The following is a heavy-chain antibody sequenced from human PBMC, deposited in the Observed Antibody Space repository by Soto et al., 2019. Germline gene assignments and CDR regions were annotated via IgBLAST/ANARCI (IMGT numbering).Heavy chain of an antibody. CDR2: IYYSGFT. D-gene: IGHD4-17*01. V-gene: IGHV4-39*01. Sequence: QLQLRESSPGLVKPSETLSLTRSVYGGSISSDSYYWAWIRQTPGKGLEWIANIYYSGFTSYNPSLRSRVTISIDTSNNKFSLKLSSVTAADTAVYYCATDFGDYGFWGQGTLVTVSS. CDR1: GGSISSDSYY. J-gene: IGHJ4*02. CDR3: ATDFGDYGF.